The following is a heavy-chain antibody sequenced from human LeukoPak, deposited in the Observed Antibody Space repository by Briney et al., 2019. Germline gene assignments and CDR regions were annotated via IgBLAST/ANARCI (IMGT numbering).Heavy chain of an antibody. CDR1: RYTFTRYY. CDR2: INTNSGGT. Sequence: SGKLSCTASRYTFTRYYMNWVRQAPGQGLEWRGWINTNSGGTNYEQKFQVRVTMTRDTSISAAYMELSRLRSDDTGVYYCARAAVRGVISNGLDWFDPWGQGTLVAVSS. J-gene: IGHJ5*02. V-gene: IGHV1-2*02. CDR3: ARAAVRGVISNGLDWFDP. D-gene: IGHD3-10*01.